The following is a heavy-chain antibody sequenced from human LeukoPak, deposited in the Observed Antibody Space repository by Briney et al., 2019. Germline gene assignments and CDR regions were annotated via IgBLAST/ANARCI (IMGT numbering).Heavy chain of an antibody. Sequence: GGSLRLSCAASGFTFSSYAMSWVRQAPGKGLERVSAISGSGGSTYYADSVKGRFTISRDNSKNTLYLQMNSLRAEDTAVYYCAKDSSRYYSNYVPRCPDCWGQGTLVTVSS. J-gene: IGHJ4*02. CDR1: GFTFSSYA. D-gene: IGHD4-11*01. V-gene: IGHV3-23*01. CDR3: AKDSSRYYSNYVPRCPDC. CDR2: ISGSGGST.